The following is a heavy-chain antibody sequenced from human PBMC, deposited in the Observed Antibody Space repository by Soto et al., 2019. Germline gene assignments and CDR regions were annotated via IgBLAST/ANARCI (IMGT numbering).Heavy chain of an antibody. CDR2: IYHGGNT. CDR1: GGSFSGYY. V-gene: IGHV4-34*01. J-gene: IGHJ4*02. Sequence: SETLSLTCAVEGGSFSGYYSSWIRQTPGKGLEWIGEIYHGGNTNYSPSLKSRVTMSVDKSNNQFSLKLNSVTAADTAVYFCASHLTMRGTTGFDYWGQGTLVTVSS. CDR3: ASHLTMRGTTGFDY. D-gene: IGHD1-1*01.